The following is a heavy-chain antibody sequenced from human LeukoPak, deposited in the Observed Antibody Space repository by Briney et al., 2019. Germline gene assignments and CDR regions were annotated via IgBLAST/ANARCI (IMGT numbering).Heavy chain of an antibody. CDR2: ISYDGSNK. D-gene: IGHD3-10*01. CDR1: GFTFSSYG. CDR3: AKDSYYYGSGSLVY. Sequence: GGSLRLSYAASGFTFSSYGMHWVRQAPGKGLEWVAVISYDGSNKYYADSVKGRFTISRDNSKNTLYLQMNSLRAEDTAVYYCAKDSYYYGSGSLVYWGQGTLVTVSS. J-gene: IGHJ4*02. V-gene: IGHV3-30*18.